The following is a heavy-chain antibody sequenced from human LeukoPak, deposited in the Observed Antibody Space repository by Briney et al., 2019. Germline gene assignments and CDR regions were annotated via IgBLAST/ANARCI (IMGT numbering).Heavy chain of an antibody. V-gene: IGHV3-74*01. CDR1: GFTFSDSW. J-gene: IGHJ5*02. CDR2: ITSDGRSA. D-gene: IGHD2-21*02. CDR3: ARGPETADYWFDP. Sequence: GGSLRLPCAASGFTFSDSWMHWVRQTPGKGLVWVSRITSDGRSAAYADSVKGRFTISRDNAKNTLYLQMSSLRAEDTAVYYCARGPETADYWFDPWGQGTLVTVSS.